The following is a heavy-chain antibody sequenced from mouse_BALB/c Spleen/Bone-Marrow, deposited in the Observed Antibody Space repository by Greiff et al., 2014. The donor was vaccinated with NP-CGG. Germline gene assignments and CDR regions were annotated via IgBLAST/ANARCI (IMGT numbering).Heavy chain of an antibody. D-gene: IGHD2-1*01. CDR2: IDPANGIT. CDR1: GFNIKDTF. V-gene: IGHV14-3*02. Sequence: EVQLQQSGAELVKPGASVKLSCTASGFNIKDTFMHWMKQRPEQGLEWNGRIDPANGITKYDPKFQGKATITTDTSSNTAYLQLSSLTSEDTAVYYCASSGNYEGGAMGYWGQGTSVTASS. CDR3: ASSGNYEGGAMGY. J-gene: IGHJ4*01.